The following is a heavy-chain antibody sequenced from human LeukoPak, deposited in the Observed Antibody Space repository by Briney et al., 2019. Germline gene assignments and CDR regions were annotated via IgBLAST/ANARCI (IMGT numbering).Heavy chain of an antibody. Sequence: GGSLRLSCAASGFSFSTTWMHWVRQAPGKGLEWVALIYSDSSRTTYADSVKGRFTISRNNAKNTVYLQMSSLRVEDTAVYFCTKDAGYASDYWGQGILVPVSS. CDR2: IYSDSSRT. CDR3: TKDAGYASDY. CDR1: GFSFSTTW. V-gene: IGHV3-74*01. J-gene: IGHJ4*02. D-gene: IGHD2-15*01.